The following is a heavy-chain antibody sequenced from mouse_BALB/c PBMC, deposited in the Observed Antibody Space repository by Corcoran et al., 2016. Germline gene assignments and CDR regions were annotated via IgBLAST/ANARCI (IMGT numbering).Heavy chain of an antibody. CDR2: INPNNGGT. CDR1: GYTFTDYH. CDR3: ARRDYYGSSPFDY. D-gene: IGHD1-1*01. J-gene: IGHJ2*01. V-gene: IGHV1-18*01. Sequence: EVLLQQSGPELVKPGASVKIPCKASGYTFTDYHMDWVKQSHGKSLECIGDINPNNGGTIYNQKFKGKATLTVDKSSSTAYMELHILTSEDTAVYFCARRDYYGSSPFDYWGQGTTLTVSS.